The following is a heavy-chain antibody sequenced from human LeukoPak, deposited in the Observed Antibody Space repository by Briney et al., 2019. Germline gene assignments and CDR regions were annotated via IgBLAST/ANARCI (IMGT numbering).Heavy chain of an antibody. Sequence: SETLSLTCAVSGGSISSGGYSWSWIRQPPGKGLEWIGYIYYSGSTYYNPSLKSRVTISVDTSKNQFSLKLSSVTAADTAVYYCARVRSQDYYYYGMDVWGQGTTVTVSS. V-gene: IGHV4-30-4*08. CDR1: GGSISSGGYS. D-gene: IGHD1-26*01. CDR3: ARVRSQDYYYYGMDV. CDR2: IYYSGST. J-gene: IGHJ6*02.